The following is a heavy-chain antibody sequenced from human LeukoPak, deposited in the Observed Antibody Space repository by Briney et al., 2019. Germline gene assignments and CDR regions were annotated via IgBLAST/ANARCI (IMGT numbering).Heavy chain of an antibody. J-gene: IGHJ3*02. D-gene: IGHD3-22*01. CDR1: GGSISSYY. Sequence: SETLSLTCTVSGGSISSYYWSWIRQPPGKGLEWIGYIYYSGSTNCNPSLKSRVTISVDTSKNQFSLKLSSVTAADTAVYYCARHLPYYYDSSGYSRTSAFDIWGQGTMVTVSS. CDR2: IYYSGST. V-gene: IGHV4-59*08. CDR3: ARHLPYYYDSSGYSRTSAFDI.